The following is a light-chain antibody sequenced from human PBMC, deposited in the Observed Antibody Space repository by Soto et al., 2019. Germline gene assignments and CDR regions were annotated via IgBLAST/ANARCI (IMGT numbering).Light chain of an antibody. CDR3: QQYGSSPIT. V-gene: IGKV3-20*01. CDR2: DAS. Sequence: EIVLTQSPGTLSLSPGERATLSCRASQSVSSSYLAWYQQKPGQAPSLLIYDASSRATGSPDRFSGSGSGTDFTLTISRLEPEDFAVYYCQQYGSSPITFGQGTRLEIK. J-gene: IGKJ5*01. CDR1: QSVSSSY.